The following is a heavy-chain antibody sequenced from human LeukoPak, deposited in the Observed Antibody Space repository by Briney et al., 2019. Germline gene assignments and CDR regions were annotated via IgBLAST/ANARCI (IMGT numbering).Heavy chain of an antibody. J-gene: IGHJ5*02. CDR3: ARETLGYSYGYGKSWFDP. V-gene: IGHV4-59*01. D-gene: IGHD5-18*01. CDR2: IYYSGST. CDR1: GGSISSYY. Sequence: SETLSLTCTVSGGSISSYYWSWIRQPPGKGLEWIGYIYYSGSTNYNPSLKSRVTISVDTPKNQFSLKLSSVTAADTAVYYCARETLGYSYGYGKSWFDPWGQGTLVTVSS.